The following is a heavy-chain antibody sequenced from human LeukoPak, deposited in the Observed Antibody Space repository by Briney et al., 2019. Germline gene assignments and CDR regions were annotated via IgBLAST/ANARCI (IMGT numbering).Heavy chain of an antibody. D-gene: IGHD3-10*01. CDR1: GFTFSGAW. V-gene: IGHV3-7*01. CDR2: ISQYESEK. J-gene: IGHJ4*02. Sequence: PGGSLRLSCTASGFTFSGAWMTWVRQAPGKGLEWVANISQYESEKYYVDSVKGRFTISRDNAKNSLYLQMNSLRAEDTAVYYCARDLRGRVDYWGQGTLVTVSS. CDR3: ARDLRGRVDY.